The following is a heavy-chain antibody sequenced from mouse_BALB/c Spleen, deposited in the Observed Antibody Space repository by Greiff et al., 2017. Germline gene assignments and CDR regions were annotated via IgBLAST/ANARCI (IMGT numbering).Heavy chain of an antibody. CDR2: INPSNGGT. D-gene: IGHD2-2*01. V-gene: IGHV1S81*02. CDR3: TSGRLRSFDY. Sequence: VQLQQPGAELVKPGASVKLSCKASGYTFTSYYMYWVKQRPGQGLEWIGGINPSNGGTNFNEKFKSKATLTVDKSSSTAYMQLSSLTSEDSAVYYCTSGRLRSFDYWGQGTTLTVSS. J-gene: IGHJ2*01. CDR1: GYTFTSYY.